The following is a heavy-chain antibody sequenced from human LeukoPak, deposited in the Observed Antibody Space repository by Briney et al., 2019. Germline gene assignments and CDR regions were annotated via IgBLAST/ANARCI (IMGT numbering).Heavy chain of an antibody. CDR1: GFTFRFYA. Sequence: EGSLRLSCAGSGFTFRFYAMTWVRLAPGKGLEWVSGISGDASVSRHADSVKGRFNISRDNSKNTLYLQLNGLRVEDTAIYYCAKAYSSSLYGDAFHIWGQGTMVTVSP. D-gene: IGHD6-13*01. V-gene: IGHV3-23*01. CDR3: AKAYSSSLYGDAFHI. CDR2: ISGDASVS. J-gene: IGHJ3*02.